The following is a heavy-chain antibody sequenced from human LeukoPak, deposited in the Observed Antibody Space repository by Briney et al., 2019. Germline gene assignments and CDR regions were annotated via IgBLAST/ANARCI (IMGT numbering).Heavy chain of an antibody. CDR3: ARGTYSSSGGDY. CDR2: MNPNSGNT. D-gene: IGHD6-13*01. Sequence: GASVKVSCKASGGTFSSYAINWVRQATGQGLEWMGWMNPNSGNTGYAQKFQGRVTITRNTSISTAYMELSSLRSEDTAVYYCARGTYSSSGGDYWGQGTLVTVSS. J-gene: IGHJ4*02. V-gene: IGHV1-8*03. CDR1: GGTFSSYA.